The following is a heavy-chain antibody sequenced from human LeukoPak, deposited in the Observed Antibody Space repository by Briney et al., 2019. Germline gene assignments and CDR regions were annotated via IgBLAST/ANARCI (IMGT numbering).Heavy chain of an antibody. CDR1: GYTFTSYG. V-gene: IGHV1-18*01. Sequence: ASVKVSCKASGYTFTSYGFNWVRQAPGQGLEWMGWINAYNGNTNYAQKLQGRVTMTTDTSTSTAYMELRSLRFDDTAVYYCARRQGTTLSFDYWGQGTLVTVSS. J-gene: IGHJ4*02. CDR2: INAYNGNT. D-gene: IGHD1-1*01. CDR3: ARRQGTTLSFDY.